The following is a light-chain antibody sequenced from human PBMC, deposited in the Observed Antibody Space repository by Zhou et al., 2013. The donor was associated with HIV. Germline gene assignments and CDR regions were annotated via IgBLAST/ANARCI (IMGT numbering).Light chain of an antibody. CDR2: AAS. CDR3: LQLNSFPRT. V-gene: IGKV1-9*01. J-gene: IGKJ1*01. CDR1: QSIGSY. Sequence: DIEMTQSPSSLSASVGDRVTITCRASQSIGSYLNWYQLKPGKAPKLLIYAASTLQSGVPSRFSGSGSGTDFTLTISSLQPEDFATYYCLQLNSFPRTFGQGTKVEIK.